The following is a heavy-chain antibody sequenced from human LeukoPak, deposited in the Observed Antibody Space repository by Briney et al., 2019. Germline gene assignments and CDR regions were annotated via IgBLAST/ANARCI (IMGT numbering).Heavy chain of an antibody. J-gene: IGHJ4*02. Sequence: SQTLSLTCTVPGGSISVGSYCWSWIRQSAGKGLEWIGRVYTSGSTNYNPSLKSRVTISVDTPKNQFSLKLSSVTAADTAVYFCARERGYGGTFDYWGQGTLVTVSS. V-gene: IGHV4-61*02. D-gene: IGHD4-23*01. CDR2: VYTSGST. CDR3: ARERGYGGTFDY. CDR1: GGSISVGSYC.